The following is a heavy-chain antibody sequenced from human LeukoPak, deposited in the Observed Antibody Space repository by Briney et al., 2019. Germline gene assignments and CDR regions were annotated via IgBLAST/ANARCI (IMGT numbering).Heavy chain of an antibody. CDR3: ARAGMAFDI. J-gene: IGHJ3*02. V-gene: IGHV3-74*01. Sequence: GSLRLSCAASGFAFRTYWMHWVRQGPGKGLVWVSRINSDGSSTNYADSVKGRFTISRDNAKNTLYLQMNSLRAEDTAVYYCARAGMAFDIWGQGTMVTVSS. CDR2: INSDGSST. CDR1: GFAFRTYW.